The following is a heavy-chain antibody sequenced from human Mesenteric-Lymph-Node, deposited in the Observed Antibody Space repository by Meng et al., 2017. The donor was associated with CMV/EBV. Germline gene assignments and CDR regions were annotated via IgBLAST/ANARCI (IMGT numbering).Heavy chain of an antibody. J-gene: IGHJ6*02. V-gene: IGHV3-23*01. D-gene: IGHD3-3*01. Sequence: GESLKISCAASGFTFISDAMSWVRQAPGKGLEWVSTISGSGGSTYYADSVKGRFTISRDNSKNTLYLQMNSLRAEDTAVYYCAKARFLEWLEYYYGMDVWGQGTTVTVSS. CDR2: ISGSGGST. CDR3: AKARFLEWLEYYYGMDV. CDR1: GFTFISDA.